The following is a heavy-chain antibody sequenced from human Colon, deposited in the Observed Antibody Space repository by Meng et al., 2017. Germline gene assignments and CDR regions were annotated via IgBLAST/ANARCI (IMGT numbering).Heavy chain of an antibody. V-gene: IGHV4-59*07. CDR1: GGSTRYYN. CDR2: IYYSGDT. CDR3: VRLLLSFGQWNLDY. J-gene: IGHJ4*02. Sequence: LQGVGPGHGGPSEPMSSSMTFAGGSTRYYNWSWIRPPPGKGLEWIGYIYYSGDTNYNPSLKSRVTMSVDTSKNQFSLKLSSVTSADTAVYYCVRLLLSFGQWNLDYWGPGTLVTVSS. D-gene: IGHD3-10*01.